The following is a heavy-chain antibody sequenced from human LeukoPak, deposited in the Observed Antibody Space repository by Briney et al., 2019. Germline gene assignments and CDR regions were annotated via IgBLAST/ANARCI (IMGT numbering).Heavy chain of an antibody. Sequence: PSQTLSLTCTVSGGSISSGSYYWSWIRQPAGKGLEWIGRIYTSGSTNYNPSLKSRVTISVDTSKNQFSLKLGSVTAADTAVYYCAGTYYDFWSGYFPLDYWGQGTLVTVSS. D-gene: IGHD3-3*01. CDR2: IYTSGST. J-gene: IGHJ4*02. CDR3: AGTYYDFWSGYFPLDY. V-gene: IGHV4-61*02. CDR1: GGSISSGSYY.